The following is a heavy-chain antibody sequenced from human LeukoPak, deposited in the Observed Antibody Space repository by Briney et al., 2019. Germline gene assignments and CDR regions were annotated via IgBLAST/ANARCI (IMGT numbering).Heavy chain of an antibody. CDR1: GGSISSYY. V-gene: IGHV4-59*08. Sequence: SETLSLTCTVSGGSISSYYWSWIRQPPGKGLEWIGYIYYSGSTNYNPSLESRVTISVDTSRNQFSLKLSSVTAADTAVYYCARLTMVRGVLYGMDVWGQGTTVTVSS. CDR2: IYYSGST. J-gene: IGHJ6*02. CDR3: ARLTMVRGVLYGMDV. D-gene: IGHD3-10*01.